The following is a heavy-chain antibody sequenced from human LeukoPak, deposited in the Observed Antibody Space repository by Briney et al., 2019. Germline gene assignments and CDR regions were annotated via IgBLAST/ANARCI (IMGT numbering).Heavy chain of an antibody. CDR1: GFTFSSYG. CDR2: ITYDGSNK. V-gene: IGHV3-30*18. CDR3: AKDRGDGYNYDYYYGMDV. Sequence: PGRSLRLSCAASGFTFSSYGMHWVRQAPGKGLEWVAVITYDGSNKYYADSAKGRFTISRDNSKNTLYLQMNSLRAEDTAVYYCAKDRGDGYNYDYYYGMDVWGQGTTVTVSS. J-gene: IGHJ6*02. D-gene: IGHD5-24*01.